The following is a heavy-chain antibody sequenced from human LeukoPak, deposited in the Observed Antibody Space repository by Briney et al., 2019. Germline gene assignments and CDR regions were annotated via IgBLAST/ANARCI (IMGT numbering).Heavy chain of an antibody. D-gene: IGHD3-10*01. CDR3: ARSVAMVRGVPHYFDY. V-gene: IGHV5-51*01. Sequence: GESLKISCKGSGYSFTSYWIGWVRQMPGKGLEWMGIIYPGDSDTRYSPSSQGQVPISADKSISTAYLQWSSLKASDTAMYYCARSVAMVRGVPHYFDYWGQGTLVTVSS. J-gene: IGHJ4*02. CDR1: GYSFTSYW. CDR2: IYPGDSDT.